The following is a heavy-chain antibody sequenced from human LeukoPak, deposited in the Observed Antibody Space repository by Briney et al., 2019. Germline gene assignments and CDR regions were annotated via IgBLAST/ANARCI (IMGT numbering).Heavy chain of an antibody. J-gene: IGHJ4*02. Sequence: PSETLSLTCTVSGGSISSYYWSWIRQPPGKGLEWIGDIYYSGSSKYNPSLKSRVTISVDTSKNQFSLKLSSVTAADTAVYYCVRDDNVFDYWGQGTLVTVSS. V-gene: IGHV4-59*01. D-gene: IGHD2-8*01. CDR3: VRDDNVFDY. CDR2: IYYSGSS. CDR1: GGSISSYY.